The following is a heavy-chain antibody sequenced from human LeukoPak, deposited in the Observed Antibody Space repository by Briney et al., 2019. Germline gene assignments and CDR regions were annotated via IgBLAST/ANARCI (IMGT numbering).Heavy chain of an antibody. CDR2: ISGSGGST. CDR1: GFTFSSYA. V-gene: IGHV3-23*01. J-gene: IGHJ4*02. Sequence: PGGSLRLSCAASGFTFSSYAMSWVRQAPGKGLEWVSAISGSGGSTYYADSVKGRFTISRDNSKNTLYLQMNSLRAEDPAVYYCAKDALVNIVVVPAANSWGQGTLVTVSS. CDR3: AKDALVNIVVVPAANS. D-gene: IGHD2-2*01.